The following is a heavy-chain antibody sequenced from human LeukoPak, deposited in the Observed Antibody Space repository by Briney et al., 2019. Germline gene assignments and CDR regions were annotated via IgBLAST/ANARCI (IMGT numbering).Heavy chain of an antibody. CDR1: GGSISSSSYY. CDR2: IYYSGST. Sequence: SETLSLTCTVSGGSISSSSYYWGWIRQPPGKGLEWIGSIYYSGSTYYNPSLKSRVTISVDTSKNQFSLKLSSVTAADTAVYYCARGALVATRFDYWGQGTLVTVSS. CDR3: ARGALVATRFDY. D-gene: IGHD2-15*01. V-gene: IGHV4-39*07. J-gene: IGHJ4*02.